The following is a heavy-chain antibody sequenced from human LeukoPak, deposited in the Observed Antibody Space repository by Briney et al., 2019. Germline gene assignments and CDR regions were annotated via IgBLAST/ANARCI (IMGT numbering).Heavy chain of an antibody. D-gene: IGHD2-2*02. CDR3: ARTGYCSSASCYTASRPYYYYYMDV. J-gene: IGHJ6*03. CDR2: ISNDGSNK. CDR1: GFTFSSNA. Sequence: GGSLRLSCAASGFTFSSNAMHWVRQAPGKGLEWVAVISNDGSNKYYADSVKGRFTISRDNSKNTLYLQMNSLRAEDTAVYYCARTGYCSSASCYTASRPYYYYYMDVWGKGTTVTVSS. V-gene: IGHV3-30-3*01.